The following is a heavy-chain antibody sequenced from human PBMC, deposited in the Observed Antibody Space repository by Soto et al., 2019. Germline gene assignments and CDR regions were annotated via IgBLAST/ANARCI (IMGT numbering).Heavy chain of an antibody. CDR3: AREGITIFGVVIYNWFDP. CDR2: IYTSGST. J-gene: IGHJ5*02. Sequence: PSETLSLTCTASGGSISSYYWSWIRQPAGKGLEWIGRIYTSGSTNYNPSLKSRVTMSVDTSKNQFSLKLSSVTAADTAVYYCAREGITIFGVVIYNWFDPWGQGTLVTVSS. CDR1: GGSISSYY. V-gene: IGHV4-4*07. D-gene: IGHD3-3*01.